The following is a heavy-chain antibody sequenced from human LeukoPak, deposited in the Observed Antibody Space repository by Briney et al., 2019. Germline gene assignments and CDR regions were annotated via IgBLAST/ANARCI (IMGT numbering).Heavy chain of an antibody. D-gene: IGHD6-25*01. V-gene: IGHV3-23*01. CDR3: AKTGYSSDSSVDYFDN. J-gene: IGHJ4*02. CDR1: GFTFSSYG. Sequence: PGGSLRLSCAASGFTFSSYGMSWVRQAPGKGLEWVSAISGSGAKTYYADSVKGRFTISRDNSKNTVHLQVNSLRAEDTAVYFCAKTGYSSDSSVDYFDNWGQGTLVSVSS. CDR2: ISGSGAKT.